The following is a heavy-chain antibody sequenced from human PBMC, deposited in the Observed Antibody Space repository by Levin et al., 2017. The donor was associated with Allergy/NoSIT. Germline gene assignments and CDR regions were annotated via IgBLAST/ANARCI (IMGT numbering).Heavy chain of an antibody. J-gene: IGHJ5*02. V-gene: IGHV3-23*01. CDR1: GFTFSSYA. CDR2: ISGSGGST. D-gene: IGHD6-19*01. CDR3: AKLRPPFRWLVQRSCCWFDP. Sequence: PGGSLRLSCAASGFTFSSYAMSWVRQAPGKGLEWVSAISGSGGSTYYADSVKGRFTISRDNSKNTLYLQMNSLRAEDTAVYYCAKLRPPFRWLVQRSCCWFDPWGQGTLVTVSS.